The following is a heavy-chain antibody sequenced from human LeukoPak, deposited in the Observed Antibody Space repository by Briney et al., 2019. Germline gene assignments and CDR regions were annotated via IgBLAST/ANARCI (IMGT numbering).Heavy chain of an antibody. Sequence: PSETLSLTCTVSGGSISSGSYYWSWVRQPAGKGLEWIGRIYTSGSTNYNPSLKSRVTISVDTSKNQFSLKLSSVTAADTAVYYCARELLDYSDNPTFDYWGQGTLVTVSS. D-gene: IGHD4-11*01. CDR3: ARELLDYSDNPTFDY. CDR2: IYTSGST. J-gene: IGHJ4*02. CDR1: GGSISSGSYY. V-gene: IGHV4-61*02.